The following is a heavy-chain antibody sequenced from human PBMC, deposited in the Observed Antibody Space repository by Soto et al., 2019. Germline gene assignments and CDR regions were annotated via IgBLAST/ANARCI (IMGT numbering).Heavy chain of an antibody. CDR2: IDTSGST. J-gene: IGHJ6*02. CDR3: ARYSNNWFQTEGMDV. CDR1: GDSIPSYY. D-gene: IGHD6-13*01. Sequence: SETLSLTCTVSGDSIPSYYWSWIRQPPGKGLEWIGRIDTSGSTNYNPSLKSRVTMSVDTSKKQFSLKLTSVTAADTAVYYCARYSNNWFQTEGMDVWGQGTTVTVSS. V-gene: IGHV4-4*07.